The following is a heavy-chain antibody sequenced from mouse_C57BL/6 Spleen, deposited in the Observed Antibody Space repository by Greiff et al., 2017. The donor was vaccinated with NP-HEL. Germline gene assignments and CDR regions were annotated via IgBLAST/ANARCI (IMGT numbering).Heavy chain of an antibody. CDR2: IYPGDGDT. Sequence: QVQLQQSGPELVKPGASVKISCKASGYAFSSSWMNWVKQRPGKGLEWIGRIYPGDGDTNYNGKFKGKATLSADKSSSTAYMQLSSLTSEDSAVYFCASATVVATRGAYWGQGTLVTVSA. V-gene: IGHV1-82*01. CDR1: GYAFSSSW. CDR3: ASATVVATRGAY. J-gene: IGHJ3*01. D-gene: IGHD1-1*01.